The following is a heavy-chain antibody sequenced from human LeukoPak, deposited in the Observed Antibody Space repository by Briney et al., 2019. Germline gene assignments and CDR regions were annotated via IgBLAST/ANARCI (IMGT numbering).Heavy chain of an antibody. CDR1: GYTFTGYH. V-gene: IGHV1-2*02. Sequence: GSSVRLSCTAAGYTFTGYHVHWVGQAPGQGMEWTGWIYPNSGGTNYAQKFQGRVTMTRDTSISTAYMELSRLRSDDTAVYYCARDPARLIRSYSSGWYGHFCDYWGQVTLVTVSS. D-gene: IGHD6-19*01. CDR2: IYPNSGGT. CDR3: ARDPARLIRSYSSGWYGHFCDY. J-gene: IGHJ4*02.